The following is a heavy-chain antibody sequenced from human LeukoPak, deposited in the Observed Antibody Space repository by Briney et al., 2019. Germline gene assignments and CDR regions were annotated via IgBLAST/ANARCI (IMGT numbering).Heavy chain of an antibody. Sequence: GGSLRLSCAASGFPFSNYALHWVRQAPGKGLEWVSAISGSGGSTYYADSVKGRFTISRDNAKNSLYLQMNSLRAEDTAVYYCAGGEWSPMFWGQGTLVTVPS. CDR3: AGGEWSPMF. D-gene: IGHD3-3*01. CDR2: ISGSGGST. CDR1: GFPFSNYA. J-gene: IGHJ4*02. V-gene: IGHV3-23*01.